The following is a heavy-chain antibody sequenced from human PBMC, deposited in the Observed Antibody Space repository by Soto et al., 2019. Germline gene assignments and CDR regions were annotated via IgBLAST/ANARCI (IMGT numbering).Heavy chain of an antibody. CDR2: INGRDGAI. CDR3: ARDHLWAFDY. V-gene: IGHV3-48*02. Sequence: QAGGSLRLSGAASGSTFGSHWIHWSRQAPGKGLEWVSYINGRDGAINYVDSVKGRFTISIDIAKNSLYLQMNSLRDEDTAVYFCARDHLWAFDYWGQGVLVTVSS. CDR1: GSTFGSHW. D-gene: IGHD3-3*02. J-gene: IGHJ4*02.